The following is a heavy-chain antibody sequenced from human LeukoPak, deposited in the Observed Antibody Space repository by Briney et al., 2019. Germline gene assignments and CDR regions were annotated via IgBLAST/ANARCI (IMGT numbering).Heavy chain of an antibody. V-gene: IGHV3-23*01. CDR2: ISGSRGST. CDR1: VFTFITSA. J-gene: IGHJ4*02. Sequence: GGSLRLSCAASVFTFITSAMGWVRPAPGKGLGWVSAISGSRGSTFYADSVKGRFTISRDNSKNTVYLQMSGLRAEDTALYYCAKAHCSPTSCSRIDYWGQGTLVTVSS. CDR3: AKAHCSPTSCSRIDY. D-gene: IGHD2-2*01.